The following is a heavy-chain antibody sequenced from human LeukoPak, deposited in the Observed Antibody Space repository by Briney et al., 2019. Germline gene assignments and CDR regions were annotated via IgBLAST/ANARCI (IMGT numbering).Heavy chain of an antibody. CDR3: ARDQDIAAAGTESGYMDV. CDR1: GGTFSSYA. CDR2: IIPILGIA. Sequence: GSSVKVSCKASGGTFSSYAISWVRQAPGQGLEWMGRIIPILGIANYAQKFQGRVTITADKSTSTAYMELSSLRSEDTAVYYCARDQDIAAAGTESGYMDVWGQETTVTVSS. V-gene: IGHV1-69*04. D-gene: IGHD6-13*01. J-gene: IGHJ6*03.